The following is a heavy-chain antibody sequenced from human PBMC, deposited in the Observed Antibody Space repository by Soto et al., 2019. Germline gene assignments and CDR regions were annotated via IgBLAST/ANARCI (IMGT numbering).Heavy chain of an antibody. CDR2: ISYDGSNK. Sequence: QVQLVESGGGVVQPGRSLRLSCAASGFTFSSYAMHWVRQAPGKGLEWVAVISYDGSNKYYADSVKGRFTISRDNSKNTLYLQMNSLRAEDTAVYYCAGDRDYCSGGSCYFWLDYWGQGTLVTVSS. CDR3: AGDRDYCSGGSCYFWLDY. V-gene: IGHV3-30-3*01. CDR1: GFTFSSYA. D-gene: IGHD2-15*01. J-gene: IGHJ4*02.